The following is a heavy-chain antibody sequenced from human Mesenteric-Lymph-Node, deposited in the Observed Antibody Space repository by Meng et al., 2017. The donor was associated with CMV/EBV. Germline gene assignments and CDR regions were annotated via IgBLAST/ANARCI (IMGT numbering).Heavy chain of an antibody. J-gene: IGHJ4*02. CDR2: ISSNSNYM. D-gene: IGHD3-16*01. CDR3: AKDSRRGSNWAWYFDY. CDR1: GFTFSSYS. Sequence: SGFTFSSYSMNWVRQAPGKGLEWVSSISSNSNYMYYADSVKGRFTISRDNAKNSLYLQLSSLRAEDTAMYYCAKDSRRGSNWAWYFDYWGQGTLVTVSS. V-gene: IGHV3-21*01.